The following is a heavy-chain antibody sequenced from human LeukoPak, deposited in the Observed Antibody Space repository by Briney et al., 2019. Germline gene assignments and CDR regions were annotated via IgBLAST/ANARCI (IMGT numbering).Heavy chain of an antibody. V-gene: IGHV3-23*01. Sequence: GGSLRLSCAASGSTFSSYAMAWVRQAPGSGLEWVSTITGSGHTTDYADSVKGRFTISRDNSMNTLFLQMNSLRAEDTAIYYCAKDLWVAAALDYWGQGTLVTVSS. D-gene: IGHD6-13*01. J-gene: IGHJ4*02. CDR2: ITGSGHTT. CDR3: AKDLWVAAALDY. CDR1: GSTFSSYA.